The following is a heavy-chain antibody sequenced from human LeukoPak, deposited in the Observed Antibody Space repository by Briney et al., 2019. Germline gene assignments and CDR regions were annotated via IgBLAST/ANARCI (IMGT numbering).Heavy chain of an antibody. J-gene: IGHJ6*01. CDR1: GGSISSYY. V-gene: IGHV4-4*07. D-gene: IGHD3-9*01. CDR2: IYTSGST. Sequence: NPSETLSLTRTVSGGSISSYYWSWIRQPAGKGLEWIGRIYTSGSTNYNPSLKSRVTMSVHMSKNQYSLKLSSVTAADTAVYYCARDTTYDILTDRYLYQQDVWGKGTTVTISS. CDR3: ARDTTYDILTDRYLYQQDV.